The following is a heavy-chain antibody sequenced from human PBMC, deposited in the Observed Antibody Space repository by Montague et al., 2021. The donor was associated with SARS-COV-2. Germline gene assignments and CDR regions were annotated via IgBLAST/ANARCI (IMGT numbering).Heavy chain of an antibody. CDR3: ARKVRYYYDSSGRGAFDI. J-gene: IGHJ3*02. CDR1: GYSISSGYY. CDR2: IYHSRST. V-gene: IGHV4-38-2*02. D-gene: IGHD3-22*01. Sequence: SETLSLTCTVSGYSISSGYYWCWIRHPPRKGLVWIGSIYHSRSTYYNPPLQSRDTISVDTTKNQFSLKLSSVTAADTAVYYCARKVRYYYDSSGRGAFDIWGQGTMVTVSS.